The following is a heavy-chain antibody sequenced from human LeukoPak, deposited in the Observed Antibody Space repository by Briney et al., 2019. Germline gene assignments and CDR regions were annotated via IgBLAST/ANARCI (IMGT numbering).Heavy chain of an antibody. CDR1: GFTFSTYS. J-gene: IGHJ4*02. Sequence: HPGGSLRLSCAASGFTFSTYSMNWVRQAPGKGLEWVANIKQDGSEKYYVDSVKGRFTISRDNAKNSLYLQMNSLRAEDTAVYYCARGREVVPAAAYFDYWGQGTLVTVSS. CDR3: ARGREVVPAAAYFDY. D-gene: IGHD2-2*01. V-gene: IGHV3-7*01. CDR2: IKQDGSEK.